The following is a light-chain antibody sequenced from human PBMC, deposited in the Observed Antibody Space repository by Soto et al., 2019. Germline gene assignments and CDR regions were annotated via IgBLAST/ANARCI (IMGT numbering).Light chain of an antibody. V-gene: IGKV3-11*01. Sequence: EIVLTQSPATLSLSPGERATLSCRASQSVGIFLAWYQHKPGQAPRLLIFDASNRATGIPARFSGGGSGTDFTLTSSSLEPEDLAIYYCQHRRSWPLTFGQGTRLE. J-gene: IGKJ5*01. CDR1: QSVGIF. CDR2: DAS. CDR3: QHRRSWPLT.